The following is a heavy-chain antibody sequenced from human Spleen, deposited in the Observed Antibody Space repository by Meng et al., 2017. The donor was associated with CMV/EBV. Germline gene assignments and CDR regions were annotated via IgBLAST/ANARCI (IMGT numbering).Heavy chain of an antibody. V-gene: IGHV1-2*02. CDR1: GYTCSGYY. J-gene: IGHJ6*02. Sequence: SGYTCSGYYWHWVRPAPGQELEWMVWINPNSGGTNYAQKFRGRVTMTRDTSISTTYLELSRLRSDDTAVYYCARSGYGFVDYYGMDVWGQGTTVTVSS. CDR2: INPNSGGT. D-gene: IGHD6-25*01. CDR3: ARSGYGFVDYYGMDV.